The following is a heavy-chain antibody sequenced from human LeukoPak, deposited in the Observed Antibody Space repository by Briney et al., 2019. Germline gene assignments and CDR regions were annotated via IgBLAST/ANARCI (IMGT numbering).Heavy chain of an antibody. CDR2: ISGSGVAT. V-gene: IGHV3-23*01. CDR1: GFTFSSYA. J-gene: IGHJ3*02. Sequence: QPGGSLRLSCAASGFTFSSYAVSWVRQAPGKGLEWVSSISGSGVATYSADSVKGRFTISRDNSKNSLYLQMNSLRDEDTAVYYCARDGDSSGYYAAFDIWGQGTMVTVSS. D-gene: IGHD3-22*01. CDR3: ARDGDSSGYYAAFDI.